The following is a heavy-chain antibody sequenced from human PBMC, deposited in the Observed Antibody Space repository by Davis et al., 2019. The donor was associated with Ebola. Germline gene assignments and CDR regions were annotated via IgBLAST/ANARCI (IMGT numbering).Heavy chain of an antibody. CDR2: ISHSGLT. CDR1: RGSVTSGTYS. V-gene: IGHV4-39*07. Sequence: GSLRLSCNVSRGSVTSGTYSRAWLRQPPGKGLEWIGSISHSGLTYSNESLKIRLTISTDKSNNQFSLNLASVTAADTAVYFCVAMDFWIGYYPRYWGPGTLVTVSS. D-gene: IGHD3-3*01. CDR3: VAMDFWIGYYPRY. J-gene: IGHJ4*02.